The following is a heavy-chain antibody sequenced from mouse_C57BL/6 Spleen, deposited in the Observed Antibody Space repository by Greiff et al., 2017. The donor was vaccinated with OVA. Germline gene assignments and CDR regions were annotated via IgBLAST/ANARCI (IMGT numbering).Heavy chain of an antibody. Sequence: VQLQQSGPELVKPGASVKISCKASGYTFTDYYMNWVKQSHGKSLEWIGDINPNNGGTSYNQKFKGKATLTVAKSSSTAYMELRSLTSEDSAVYYCARPHYYGSSSWFAYWGQGTLVTVSA. CDR3: ARPHYYGSSSWFAY. CDR2: INPNNGGT. CDR1: GYTFTDYY. V-gene: IGHV1-26*01. J-gene: IGHJ3*01. D-gene: IGHD1-1*01.